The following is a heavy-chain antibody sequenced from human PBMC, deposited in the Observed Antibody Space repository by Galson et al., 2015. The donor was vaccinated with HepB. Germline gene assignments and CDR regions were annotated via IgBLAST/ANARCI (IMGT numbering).Heavy chain of an antibody. Sequence: SLRLSCAASGFTFSDYYMSWIRQAPGKGLEWVSYISSSSSDTNYADSVKGRFTISRDNAKNSLYLQMNSLRAEDTAVYYCARDRGYCSGGSCYGYFDYWGQGTLVTVSS. CDR3: ARDRGYCSGGSCYGYFDY. CDR1: GFTFSDYY. J-gene: IGHJ4*02. CDR2: ISSSSSDT. D-gene: IGHD2-15*01. V-gene: IGHV3-11*06.